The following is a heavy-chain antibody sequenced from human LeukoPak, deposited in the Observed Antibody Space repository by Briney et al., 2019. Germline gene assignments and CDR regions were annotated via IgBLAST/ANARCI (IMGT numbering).Heavy chain of an antibody. J-gene: IGHJ6*04. V-gene: IGHV3-48*03. Sequence: GGSLRLSCVASGFTFSSYEINWVRQAPGKGLEWVSYISSSGSTIYYADSVKGRFTISRDNAKNSLYLQMNSLRAEDTAVYYCAREGYCSSSSCYGAGYYYGMDVWGKGTTVTVSS. CDR2: ISSSGSTI. CDR3: AREGYCSSSSCYGAGYYYGMDV. D-gene: IGHD2-2*01. CDR1: GFTFSSYE.